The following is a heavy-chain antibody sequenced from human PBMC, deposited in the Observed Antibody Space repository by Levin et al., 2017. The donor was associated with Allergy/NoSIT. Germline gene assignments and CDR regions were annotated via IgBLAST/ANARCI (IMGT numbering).Heavy chain of an antibody. CDR1: GFTFSDHY. V-gene: IGHV3-72*01. Sequence: SLKVSCAASGFTFSDHYMDWVRQAPGKGLEWVGRTRNKANSYTTEYAASVKGRFTISRDDSKNSLYLQMNSLKTEDTAVYYCARVRTAAGDYGFDYWGQGTLVTVSS. CDR3: ARVRTAAGDYGFDY. CDR2: TRNKANSYTT. J-gene: IGHJ4*02. D-gene: IGHD4-17*01.